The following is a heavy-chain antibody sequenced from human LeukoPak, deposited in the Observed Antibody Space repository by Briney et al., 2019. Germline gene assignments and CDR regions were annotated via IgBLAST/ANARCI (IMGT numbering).Heavy chain of an antibody. CDR2: IYDSGRT. V-gene: IGHV4-31*11. CDR3: ARVPAREDVGRGSLPDYSDY. D-gene: IGHD2-15*01. CDR1: GGSISSGSYC. J-gene: IGHJ4*02. Sequence: SEILSFTSAVSGGSISSGSYCWSWIRQHPGKGLGLIGYIYDSGRTYYDPSRRSRVTISVATAKNQFLLTRTSGAAAATALYTCARVPAREDVGRGSLPDYSDYWGEGTLVTVSS.